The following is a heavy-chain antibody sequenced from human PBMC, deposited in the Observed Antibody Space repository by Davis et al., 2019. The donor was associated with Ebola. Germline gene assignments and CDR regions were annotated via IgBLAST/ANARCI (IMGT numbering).Heavy chain of an antibody. V-gene: IGHV4-34*01. J-gene: IGHJ5*02. D-gene: IGHD6-13*01. CDR1: GGSFSGYY. CDR3: ARGSSSWYSINWFDP. Sequence: SETLSLTCAVYGGSFSGYYWSWIRQPPGKGLEWIGEINHSGSTNYNPSLKSRVTISVDTSKNQFSLKLRSVTAADTAVYYCARGSSSWYSINWFDPWGQGTLVTVSS. CDR2: INHSGST.